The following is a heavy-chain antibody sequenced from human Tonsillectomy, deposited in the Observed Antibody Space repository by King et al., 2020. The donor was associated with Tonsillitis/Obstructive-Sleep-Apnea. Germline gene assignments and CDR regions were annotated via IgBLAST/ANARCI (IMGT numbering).Heavy chain of an antibody. J-gene: IGHJ4*02. D-gene: IGHD2-15*01. V-gene: IGHV4-61*01. CDR1: GDSVESGSYY. Sequence: VPLQESGPGLVKPSETLSLTCTVSGDSVESGSYYWTWIRQPPGKGLEWIGYVYYTGITSYNPSLKSRLTISMDTSKNQFSLKLTSVTAADTAVYYCARDRRTVVVVDWGQGTLVTVSS. CDR3: ARDRRTVVVVD. CDR2: VYYTGIT.